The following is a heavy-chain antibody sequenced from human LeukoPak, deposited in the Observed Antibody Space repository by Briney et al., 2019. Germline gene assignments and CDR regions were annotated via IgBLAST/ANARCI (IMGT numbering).Heavy chain of an antibody. Sequence: PGGSLRLSCAASGFTFKDHYMSWIRQAPGKGLEWVSYITSGSAYTDYADSVKGRFSISRDNAKNSLYLQMNSLRPEDTAVYYCARIYESRDSGLDVWGQGTTVTVSS. V-gene: IGHV3-11*03. D-gene: IGHD3-3*01. J-gene: IGHJ6*02. CDR3: ARIYESRDSGLDV. CDR1: GFTFKDHY. CDR2: ITSGSAYT.